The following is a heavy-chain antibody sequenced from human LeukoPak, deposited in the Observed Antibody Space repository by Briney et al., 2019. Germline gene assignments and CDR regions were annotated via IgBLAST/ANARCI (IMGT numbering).Heavy chain of an antibody. CDR3: ARAKTLVPSPSTVTNGILDYYGMDV. J-gene: IGHJ6*02. D-gene: IGHD4-17*01. CDR1: GYTFTSYY. V-gene: IGHV1-46*01. CDR2: INPSGGST. Sequence: ASVRVSCKASGYTFTSYYMHWVRQAPGQGLEWMGIINPSGGSTSYAQKFQGRVTMTRDTSTSTVYMELSSLRSEDTAVYYCARAKTLVPSPSTVTNGILDYYGMDVWGQGTTVTVSS.